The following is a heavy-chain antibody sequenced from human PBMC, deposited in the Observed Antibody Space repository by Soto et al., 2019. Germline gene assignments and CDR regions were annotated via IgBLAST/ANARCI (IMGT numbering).Heavy chain of an antibody. D-gene: IGHD2-15*01. CDR1: GYTFTSYD. Sequence: GASVKVSCKASGYTFTSYDINWVRQATGQGIEWMGWMNPNSGNTGYAQKFQGRVTMTRNTSISTAYMELSSLRSEDTAVYYCARWAGSVVVAANGGVENDAFDIWGQGTMVTVS. V-gene: IGHV1-8*01. CDR3: ARWAGSVVVAANGGVENDAFDI. CDR2: MNPNSGNT. J-gene: IGHJ3*02.